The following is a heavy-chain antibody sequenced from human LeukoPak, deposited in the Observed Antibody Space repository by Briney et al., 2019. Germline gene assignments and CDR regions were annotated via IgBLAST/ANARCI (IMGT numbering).Heavy chain of an antibody. V-gene: IGHV1-69*13. D-gene: IGHD6-19*01. CDR2: IIPIFGTA. Sequence: GASVKVSCKASGGTFSNYAISWVRQAPGQGLEWMGGIIPIFGTANYAQKFQGRVTITADESTSTAYMELSSLRSEDTAVYYCARESIAVAGTHHNYYYYGMDVWGQGTTVTVSS. CDR1: GGTFSNYA. CDR3: ARESIAVAGTHHNYYYYGMDV. J-gene: IGHJ6*02.